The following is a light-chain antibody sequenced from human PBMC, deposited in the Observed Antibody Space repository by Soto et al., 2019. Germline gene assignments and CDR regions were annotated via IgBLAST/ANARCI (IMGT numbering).Light chain of an antibody. V-gene: IGKV2-28*01. CDR3: MQGLRSPVS. CDR2: LGS. Sequence: DTVMTQSPLSLSVTPGEPASISCRSSQSLLHSNGDNYLDWYVQKPGQSPQLLIYLGSNRASGVPERFSVSGTVTDFTLKISSVEAEDVGVYYCMQGLRSPVSLGGGTKVQI. J-gene: IGKJ4*01. CDR1: QSLLHSNGDNY.